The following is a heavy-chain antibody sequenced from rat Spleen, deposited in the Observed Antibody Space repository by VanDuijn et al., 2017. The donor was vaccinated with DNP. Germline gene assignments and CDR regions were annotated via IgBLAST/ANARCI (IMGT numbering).Heavy chain of an antibody. J-gene: IGHJ2*01. CDR3: ARWSRYFDY. CDR2: ISYSGTT. CDR1: GHSITSSY. Sequence: EVQLQESGPGLVKPSQSLSLTCSVTGHSITSSYKWNWIRKFPGNKMEYIGHISYSGTTNYNPSLKSRFSITRDTSKNQFFLQLNSVTTEDTATYYCARWSRYFDYWGQGVMVTVSS. V-gene: IGHV3-1*01.